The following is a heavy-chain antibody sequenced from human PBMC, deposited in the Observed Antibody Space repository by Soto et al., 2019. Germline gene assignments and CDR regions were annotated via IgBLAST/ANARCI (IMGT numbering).Heavy chain of an antibody. Sequence: PSETLSLTCTVSGGSISSYYWSWIRQPPGKGLEWIGYSYYSGSTNYNPSLKSRVTISVDTSKNQFSLTLTSVTAADTAVYYCARQCRGVTCHWFVPWGQGTLVTVSS. CDR2: SYYSGST. CDR3: ARQCRGVTCHWFVP. V-gene: IGHV4-59*08. D-gene: IGHD2-15*01. J-gene: IGHJ5*02. CDR1: GGSISSYY.